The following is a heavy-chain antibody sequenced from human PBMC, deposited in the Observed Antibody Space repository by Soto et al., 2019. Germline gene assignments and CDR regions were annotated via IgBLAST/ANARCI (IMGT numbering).Heavy chain of an antibody. J-gene: IGHJ6*02. CDR3: ARHLGAAAGPLYGMDV. CDR2: IYPGDSDT. Sequence: GESLKISCKGSGYSFTSYWIGWVRQRSGKGLEWMGIIYPGDSDTRYSPSFQGQVTISADKSISTAYLQWSSLKASDTAMYYCARHLGAAAGPLYGMDVWGQGTTVTVSS. CDR1: GYSFTSYW. D-gene: IGHD6-13*01. V-gene: IGHV5-51*01.